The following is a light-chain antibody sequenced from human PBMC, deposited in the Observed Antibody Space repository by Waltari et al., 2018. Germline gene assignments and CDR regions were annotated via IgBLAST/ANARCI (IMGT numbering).Light chain of an antibody. CDR2: GQD. V-gene: IGLV3-19*01. CDR1: SLTIYY. Sequence: SSELTPDPAVSVAFGQTVRITCHGASLTIYYASWYQQRPGQAPRLVLYGQDNRPSGIPDRFSGSTSGDTASLTITGAQAEDEADYYCHSRDTISTRVFGGGTRLTV. J-gene: IGLJ3*02. CDR3: HSRDTISTRV.